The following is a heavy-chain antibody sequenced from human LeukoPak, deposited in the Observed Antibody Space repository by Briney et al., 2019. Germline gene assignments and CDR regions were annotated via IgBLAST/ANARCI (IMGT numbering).Heavy chain of an antibody. CDR2: ISSSGSTI. V-gene: IGHV3-48*03. D-gene: IGHD1-26*01. J-gene: IGHJ4*02. CDR1: GFTFSSYE. CDR3: AINSGSYWAPYFDY. Sequence: GGPLRLSCAASGFTFSSYEMNWVRQAPGKGLEWVSYISSSGSTIYYADSVKGRFTISRDNAKNSLYLQMNSLRAEDTAVYYCAINSGSYWAPYFDYWGQGTLVTVSS.